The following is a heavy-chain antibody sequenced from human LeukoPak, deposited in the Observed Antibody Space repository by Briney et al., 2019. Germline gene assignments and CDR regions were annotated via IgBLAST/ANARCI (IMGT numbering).Heavy chain of an antibody. D-gene: IGHD1-26*01. CDR3: ARHRDWELLLDS. CDR1: GYTFTNNW. CDR2: IYPRDSDT. V-gene: IGHV5-51*01. Sequence: GESLKISCKASGYTFTNNWIGWVRQMPGKGLEWMGIIYPRDSDTRYSPSFQGQVTISADKSITTAYLQWSSLKASDTATYYCARHRDWELLLDSWGQGTLVTVSS. J-gene: IGHJ4*02.